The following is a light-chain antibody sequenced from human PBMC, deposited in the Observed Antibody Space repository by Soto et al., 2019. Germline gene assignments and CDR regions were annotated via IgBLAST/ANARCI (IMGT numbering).Light chain of an antibody. V-gene: IGKV1-39*01. CDR2: AAS. Sequence: DIQMTQSPSSLSASVGVRVTITCRASQSISSYLNWYQQKPGKAPKLLIYAASSLQSGVPSRFSGSGSGTDFTLTISSLQPADFETYYCKQRYRTASTFGQGTKLELK. CDR3: KQRYRTAST. CDR1: QSISSY. J-gene: IGKJ2*02.